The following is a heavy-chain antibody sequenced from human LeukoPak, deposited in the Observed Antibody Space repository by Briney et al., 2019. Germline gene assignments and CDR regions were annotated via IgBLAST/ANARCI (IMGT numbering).Heavy chain of an antibody. J-gene: IGHJ4*02. CDR3: ARDPPAYCGGDCYAHFSDY. D-gene: IGHD2-21*02. CDR1: GYTFTGYY. CDR2: INPNSGGT. Sequence: ASVKVSCKASGYTFTGYYMHWVRQAPGQGLEWMGWINPNSGGTNYAQKFQGRVTMTRHTSIRTAYMELSRLRSDDTAVYYCARDPPAYCGGDCYAHFSDYWGQGTLVTVSS. V-gene: IGHV1-2*02.